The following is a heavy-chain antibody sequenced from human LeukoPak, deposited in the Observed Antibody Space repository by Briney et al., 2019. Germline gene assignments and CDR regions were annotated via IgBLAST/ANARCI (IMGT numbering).Heavy chain of an antibody. D-gene: IGHD3-9*01. V-gene: IGHV3-23*01. CDR2: ISGSGGST. CDR1: GFTFSSYA. Sequence: PGGSLRLSCAASGFTFSSYAMSWVRQAPGKGLEWVSAISGSGGSTYYADSVKGRFTISRDNSKNTLYLQMNSLRAEDTAVYYCAKDLTYYYDLYGMDVWGQGTTVTVSS. J-gene: IGHJ6*02. CDR3: AKDLTYYYDLYGMDV.